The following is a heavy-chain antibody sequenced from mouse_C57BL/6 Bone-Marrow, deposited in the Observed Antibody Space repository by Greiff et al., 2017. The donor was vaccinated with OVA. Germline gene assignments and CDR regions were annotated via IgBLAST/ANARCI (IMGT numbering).Heavy chain of an antibody. J-gene: IGHJ1*03. Sequence: EVKLQESGPGLVKPSQSLSLTCSVTGYSITSGYYWNWIRQFPGNKLEWMGYISYDGSNNYNPSLKNRISITRDTSKNQFFLKLNSVTTEDTATYYCARDWGYYYGSSPPWYFDVWGTGTTVTVSS. CDR1: GYSITSGYY. D-gene: IGHD1-1*01. CDR3: ARDWGYYYGSSPPWYFDV. V-gene: IGHV3-6*01. CDR2: ISYDGSN.